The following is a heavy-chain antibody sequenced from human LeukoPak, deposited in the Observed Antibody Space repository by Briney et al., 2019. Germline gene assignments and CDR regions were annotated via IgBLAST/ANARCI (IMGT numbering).Heavy chain of an antibody. CDR1: GGSISSGGYY. CDR3: ARGGSDMSSSNRYNWFDP. D-gene: IGHD6-6*01. J-gene: IGHJ5*02. Sequence: TSETLSLTCTVSGGSISSGGYYWSWIRQHPGKGLEWIGYIYYSGSTYYNPSLKSRVTISVDTSKNQFSPKLSSVTAADTAVYYCARGGSDMSSSNRYNWFDPWGQGTLVTVSS. V-gene: IGHV4-31*03. CDR2: IYYSGST.